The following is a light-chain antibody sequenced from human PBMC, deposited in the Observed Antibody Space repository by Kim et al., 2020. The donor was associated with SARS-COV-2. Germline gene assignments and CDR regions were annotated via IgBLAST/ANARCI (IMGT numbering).Light chain of an antibody. V-gene: IGKV3-11*01. CDR3: QQRRNPT. Sequence: EIVLTQSPATLSLSPGERATLSCRASQSVSSYLAWYQQIPGQAPRLLIHDATDRASGIPDRFSGSGFGKDFTLTISSVEPEDFAVYYCQQRRNPTFGQGTRLEIK. CDR2: DAT. CDR1: QSVSSY. J-gene: IGKJ5*01.